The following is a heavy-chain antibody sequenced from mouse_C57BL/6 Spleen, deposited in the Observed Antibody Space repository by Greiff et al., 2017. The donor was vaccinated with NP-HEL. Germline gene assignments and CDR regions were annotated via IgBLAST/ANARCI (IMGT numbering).Heavy chain of an antibody. J-gene: IGHJ2*01. D-gene: IGHD1-1*01. CDR3: ARAPYYYGSSYPDY. CDR2: ISDGGSYT. CDR1: GFTFSSYA. Sequence: EVKLVESGGGLVKPGGSLKLSCAASGFTFSSYAMAWVRQTPEKRLEWVATISDGGSYTYYPSTVKGRFTISRDNAKNNLYLQMSHLKSEDTTMYYCARAPYYYGSSYPDYWGQGTTLTVSS. V-gene: IGHV5-4*03.